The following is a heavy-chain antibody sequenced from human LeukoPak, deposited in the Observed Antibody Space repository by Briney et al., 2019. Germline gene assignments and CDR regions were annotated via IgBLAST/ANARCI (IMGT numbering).Heavy chain of an antibody. CDR3: ARYRYCSGGNCYGPDY. D-gene: IGHD2-15*01. V-gene: IGHV5-51*01. CDR1: GYSFTRYY. J-gene: IGHJ4*02. CDR2: IYPGDSDT. Sequence: GESLSISCKGSGYSFTRYYIGWVRQMPGKGLEWMGIIYPGDSDTRYSPSFQGQVTISADKSISTAYLQWSSLKASATAMYYCARYRYCSGGNCYGPDYWGQGTLVTVSS.